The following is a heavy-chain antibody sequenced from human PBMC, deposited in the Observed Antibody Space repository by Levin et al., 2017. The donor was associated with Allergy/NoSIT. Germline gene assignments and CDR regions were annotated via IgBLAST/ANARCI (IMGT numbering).Heavy chain of an antibody. CDR2: ISYSGST. V-gene: IGHV4-31*03. CDR1: CGSISSGGYY. D-gene: IGHD1-1*01. J-gene: IGHJ4*02. CDR3: ARDTGERNSETNGYFDY. Sequence: SQTLSLTCTVSCGSISSGGYYWSWIRQHPAKGLEWIGYISYSGSTSYNPSLKSRGTITVDTSKNQFSLKLSSVTAADAAVYYCARDTGERNSETNGYFDYWGQGSQVTVSS.